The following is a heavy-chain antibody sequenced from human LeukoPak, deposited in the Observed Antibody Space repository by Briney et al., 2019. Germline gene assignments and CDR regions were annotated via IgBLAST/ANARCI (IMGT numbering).Heavy chain of an antibody. D-gene: IGHD6-6*01. CDR3: ATAARTPSDAFDI. J-gene: IGHJ3*02. V-gene: IGHV1-2*02. CDR2: INPNSGGT. CDR1: GYTFTGYY. Sequence: ASVKASCKASGYTFTGYYMHWVRQAPGQGLEWMGWINPNSGGTNYAQKFQGRVTMTRDTSISTAYMELSRLKSDDTAVYYCATAARTPSDAFDIWGQGTIVTVSS.